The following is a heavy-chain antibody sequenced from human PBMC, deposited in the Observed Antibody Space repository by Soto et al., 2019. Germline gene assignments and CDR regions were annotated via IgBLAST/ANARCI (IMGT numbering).Heavy chain of an antibody. CDR2: INSFSGDT. CDR3: ARDLHSGGKYWYFDI. D-gene: IGHD2-15*01. CDR1: GYTFTHYG. V-gene: IGHV1-18*01. J-gene: IGHJ2*01. Sequence: VQLVQSGAEVKKPGASVKVSCKASGYTFTHYGITWVRQAPGQGLEWMGWINSFSGDTNYPQKLQGRLNMTTDTSTNTVYMELRNLRSDDTAVYYCARDLHSGGKYWYFDIWGRGTLVTVSS.